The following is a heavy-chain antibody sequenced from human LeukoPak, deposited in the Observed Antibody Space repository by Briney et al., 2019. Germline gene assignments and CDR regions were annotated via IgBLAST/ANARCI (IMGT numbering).Heavy chain of an antibody. Sequence: GGSLRLSCAASGFTFSSYSMNWVRQAPGKGLEWVSYISSSSTTIYYADSVKGRFTISRDNAKNSLYLQMNSLRAEDTAVYYCARDGYYDSSGTEYYYYMDVWGKGTTVTISS. CDR1: GFTFSSYS. J-gene: IGHJ6*03. CDR3: ARDGYYDSSGTEYYYYMDV. V-gene: IGHV3-48*01. D-gene: IGHD3-22*01. CDR2: ISSSSTTI.